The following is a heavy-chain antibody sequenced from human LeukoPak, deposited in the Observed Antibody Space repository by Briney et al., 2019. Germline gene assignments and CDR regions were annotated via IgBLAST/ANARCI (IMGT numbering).Heavy chain of an antibody. Sequence: PSETLSLTCTVSGGSINTYYWTWIRQTPGKGLEWIGHFYHSGSTNYNPSLKSRVAMSVEISMNQFSLRLGSVTAADTAVYYCARVQKMASIGSGYLHYGLDVWCRGKTVTVSS. CDR3: ARVQKMASIGSGYLHYGLDV. V-gene: IGHV4-59*01. J-gene: IGHJ6*02. D-gene: IGHD5-24*01. CDR2: FYHSGST. CDR1: GGSINTYY.